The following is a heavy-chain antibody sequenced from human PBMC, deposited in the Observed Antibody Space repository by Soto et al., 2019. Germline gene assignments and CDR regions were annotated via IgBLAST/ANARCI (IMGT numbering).Heavy chain of an antibody. D-gene: IGHD5-12*01. V-gene: IGHV3-33*01. CDR3: ARYIRGGYDWGIDY. Sequence: GGSLRLSCAASGFTFSSYGMHWVRQAPGKGLEWVAVIWYDGSNKYYADSVKGRFTISRDNSKNTLYLQMNSLRAEDTAVYYCARYIRGGYDWGIDYWGQGTLVTVSS. CDR2: IWYDGSNK. J-gene: IGHJ4*02. CDR1: GFTFSSYG.